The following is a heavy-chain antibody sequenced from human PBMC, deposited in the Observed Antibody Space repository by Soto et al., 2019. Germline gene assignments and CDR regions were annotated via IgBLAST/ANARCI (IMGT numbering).Heavy chain of an antibody. J-gene: IGHJ6*02. CDR3: ARHYYDILSGMDV. D-gene: IGHD3-9*01. V-gene: IGHV1-69*13. Sequence: SVKVSCKAYAGTFSSYAISWVLQAPGQGLEWMGGIIPIFGTANYAQKFQGRVTITADESTSTAYMELSSLRSEDTAVYYCARHYYDILSGMDVWGQGTTVTVSS. CDR1: AGTFSSYA. CDR2: IIPIFGTA.